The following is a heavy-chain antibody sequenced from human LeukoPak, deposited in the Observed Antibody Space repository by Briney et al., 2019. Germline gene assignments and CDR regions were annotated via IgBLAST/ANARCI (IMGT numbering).Heavy chain of an antibody. CDR2: IIPILGIA. J-gene: IGHJ6*03. CDR3: ASKYCSSTSCYYYYYYMDV. Sequence: SVKVSCKASGYTFTSYGISWVRQAPGQGLEWMGRIIPILGIANYAQKFQGRVTITADKSTSTAYMELSSLRSEDTAVYYCASKYCSSTSCYYYYYYMDVWGKGTTVTVSS. D-gene: IGHD2-2*01. V-gene: IGHV1-69*04. CDR1: GYTFTSYG.